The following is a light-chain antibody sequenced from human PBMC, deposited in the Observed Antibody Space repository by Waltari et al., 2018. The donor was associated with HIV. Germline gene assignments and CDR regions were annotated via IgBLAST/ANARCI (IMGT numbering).Light chain of an antibody. CDR1: SGSVSTTYY. Sequence: QTVVTQEPSFSVSPGGTVTLTCALSSGSVSTTYYPSWYQQTPGQPPPTPLYNTETRSSGVPDRFSGSILGNKAALTITGAQADDESDYYCVLYLGSGIWVFGGGTKLTVL. CDR2: NTE. J-gene: IGLJ2*01. CDR3: VLYLGSGIWV. V-gene: IGLV8-61*01.